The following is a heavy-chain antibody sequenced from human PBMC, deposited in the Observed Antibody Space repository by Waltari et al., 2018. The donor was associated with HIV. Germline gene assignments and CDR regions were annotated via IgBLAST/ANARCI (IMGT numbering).Heavy chain of an antibody. Sequence: EVQLLESGGGWVQPGGSLRLSCAASGFTFSSSAMSWVRQAPGKGLEWVSAISGSGGSTHYADSVKGRFTISRDNSKSTLYLQMNSLRAEDTAVYYCAGFLEWSTPLDYFDYWGQGTLVTVSS. J-gene: IGHJ4*02. CDR3: AGFLEWSTPLDYFDY. D-gene: IGHD3-3*01. V-gene: IGHV3-23*01. CDR1: GFTFSSSA. CDR2: ISGSGGST.